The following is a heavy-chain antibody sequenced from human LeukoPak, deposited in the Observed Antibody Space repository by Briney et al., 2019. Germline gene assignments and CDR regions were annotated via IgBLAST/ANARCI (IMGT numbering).Heavy chain of an antibody. D-gene: IGHD5-12*01. Sequence: PGGSLTLSCDASEFIFSDYDMNWVRQAPGKGLEWVSSISSSSSYIYYADSVKGRFTISRDNAKNSLYLQMNSLRAEDTAVYYCARDSWAIVATSTGDLDYWGQGTLVTVSS. J-gene: IGHJ4*02. V-gene: IGHV3-21*01. CDR1: EFIFSDYD. CDR2: ISSSSSYI. CDR3: ARDSWAIVATSTGDLDY.